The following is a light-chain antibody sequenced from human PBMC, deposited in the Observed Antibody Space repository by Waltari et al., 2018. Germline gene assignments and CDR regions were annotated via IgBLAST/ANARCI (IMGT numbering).Light chain of an antibody. V-gene: IGKV3-15*01. CDR1: QSVSSN. J-gene: IGKJ2*01. Sequence: EIVMTQSPATLSVSPGERATLSCRASQSVSSNLAWYQQKPGQAPRLLTYGASTRATGIPARFSGSVSGTEFTLTISSMQSEDFAVYYCQQYNNWPSYTFGQGTKLEIK. CDR2: GAS. CDR3: QQYNNWPSYT.